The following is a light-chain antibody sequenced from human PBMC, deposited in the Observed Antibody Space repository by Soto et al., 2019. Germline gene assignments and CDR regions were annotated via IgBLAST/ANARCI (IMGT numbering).Light chain of an antibody. CDR1: QDISTW. Sequence: DIQMTQSPSSVSASVGDTVTITCRASQDISTWLAWYQQKPGKAPKLLIYFASSLQSGVPSRFSGSGSGTDFTLTISSLQPEDFATYYCQQAHSLPVTFGGGTKVDIK. CDR3: QQAHSLPVT. CDR2: FAS. V-gene: IGKV1-12*01. J-gene: IGKJ4*01.